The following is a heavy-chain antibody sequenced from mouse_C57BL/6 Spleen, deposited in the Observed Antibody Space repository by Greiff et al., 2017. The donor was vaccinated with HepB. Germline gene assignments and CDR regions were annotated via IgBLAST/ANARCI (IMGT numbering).Heavy chain of an antibody. J-gene: IGHJ2*01. CDR3: ARRAQSDFDY. CDR1: GFSLSTSGMG. Sequence: QVQLKESGPGILQPSQSLTLSCSFSGFSLSTSGMGVSWFRHPSGKGLEWLAHIYCDDDKRYNPSLKSRLTITKNTSRNQVFLKITSVDTADTATYCCARRAQSDFDYWLQGTTLTVSS. D-gene: IGHD3-2*02. V-gene: IGHV8-12*01. CDR2: IYCDDDK.